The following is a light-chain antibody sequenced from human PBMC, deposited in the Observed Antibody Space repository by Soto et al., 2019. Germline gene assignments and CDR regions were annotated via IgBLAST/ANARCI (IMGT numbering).Light chain of an antibody. V-gene: IGLV1-51*01. CDR1: SSNIGNNY. CDR2: DNN. J-gene: IGLJ1*01. Sequence: QSALTQPPSVSAAPGQKVTISCSGSSSNIGNNYVSWYQQLPGTAPKLPIYDNNKRPSGIPDRFSGSKSGTSATLGITGLQTGDEADYYCGTWDSSLSAGRYVFGTGTKVTVL. CDR3: GTWDSSLSAGRYV.